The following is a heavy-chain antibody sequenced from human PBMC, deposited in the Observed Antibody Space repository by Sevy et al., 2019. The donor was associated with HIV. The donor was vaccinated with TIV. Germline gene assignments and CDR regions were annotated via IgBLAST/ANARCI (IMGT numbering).Heavy chain of an antibody. V-gene: IGHV1-18*01. D-gene: IGHD1-7*01. J-gene: IGHJ4*02. CDR1: GYSFINYG. Sequence: ASVKVSCQASGYSFINYGFAWVRQAPGQGLEWMGWISAYNGNTNSAQKLQGRVIMTTDTSTSTAYMELRSLRSDDTAVYYCARATSKVETKYYFDYWGQGTLVTVSS. CDR2: ISAYNGNT. CDR3: ARATSKVETKYYFDY.